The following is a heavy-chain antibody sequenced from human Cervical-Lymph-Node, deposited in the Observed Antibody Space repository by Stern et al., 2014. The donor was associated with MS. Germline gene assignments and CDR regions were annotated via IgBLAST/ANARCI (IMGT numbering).Heavy chain of an antibody. V-gene: IGHV1-46*01. CDR1: GYTFIRYY. J-gene: IGHJ6*02. D-gene: IGHD5/OR15-5a*01. CDR2: VNANGGSA. Sequence: VQLVQSGAQVKKPGASVKVSCKGSGYTFIRYYIHWVRQAPGQGLEWMGIVNANGGSARYAQKFHGRVTMASDTSTSTVSMELSSLRSEDTAVYYCATLYDSSGNYGMEVWGQGTTVIVSS. CDR3: ATLYDSSGNYGMEV.